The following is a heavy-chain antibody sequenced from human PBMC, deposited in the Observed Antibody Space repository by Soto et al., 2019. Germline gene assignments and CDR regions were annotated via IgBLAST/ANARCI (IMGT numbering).Heavy chain of an antibody. D-gene: IGHD3-10*01. CDR3: ATTYYYGSGSSPHYAY. V-gene: IGHV1-24*01. J-gene: IGHJ4*02. CDR1: GYTLTELS. Sequence: ASVKVSCKVSGYTLTELSMHWVRQAPGKGLEWMGGFDPEDGETIYAQKFQGRVTMTEDTSTDTAYMELSSLRSEDTVVYYCATTYYYGSGSSPHYAYWGQGTLVTVSS. CDR2: FDPEDGET.